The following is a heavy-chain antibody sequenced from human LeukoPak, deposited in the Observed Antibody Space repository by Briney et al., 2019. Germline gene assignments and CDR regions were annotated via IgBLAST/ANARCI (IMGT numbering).Heavy chain of an antibody. Sequence: GASVKVSCKASGYTFTNFFMHWVRQAPGQGLEWMGIINPNSGSTDYPQKFQGRVTLTGDMSTSTAYMELSSLRSEDKAVYYCARTTYSAYDLGSYMDVWGKGTTVTVSS. CDR3: ARTTYSAYDLGSYMDV. CDR1: GYTFTNFF. D-gene: IGHD5-12*01. V-gene: IGHV1-46*01. J-gene: IGHJ6*03. CDR2: INPNSGST.